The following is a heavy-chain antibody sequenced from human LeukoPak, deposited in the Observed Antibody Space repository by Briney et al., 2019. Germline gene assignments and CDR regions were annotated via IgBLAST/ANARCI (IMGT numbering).Heavy chain of an antibody. Sequence: SQTLSLTCTVSGGSISSGGYYWSWIRQHPGKGLEWIGYIYYSGSTNYNPSLKSRVTISVDTSKNRFSLKLSSVTAADTAVYYCAREGGSYYLDAFDIWGQGTMVTVSS. J-gene: IGHJ3*02. CDR3: AREGGSYYLDAFDI. D-gene: IGHD1-26*01. CDR1: GGSISSGGYY. V-gene: IGHV4-31*03. CDR2: IYYSGST.